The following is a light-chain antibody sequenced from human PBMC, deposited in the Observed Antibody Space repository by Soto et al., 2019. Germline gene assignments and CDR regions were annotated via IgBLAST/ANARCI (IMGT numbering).Light chain of an antibody. Sequence: QSVLTQPPSASGTPGQRVTISCSGSRSNIGRNFAYWYQHVPGTAPRLLIQRNNERPSGVPDRFSGSKSGTSVSLAISGLRSDDEATYYCAAWDDTLDAQVFGGGTQLTLL. CDR2: RNN. J-gene: IGLJ3*02. CDR3: AAWDDTLDAQV. CDR1: RSNIGRNF. V-gene: IGLV1-47*01.